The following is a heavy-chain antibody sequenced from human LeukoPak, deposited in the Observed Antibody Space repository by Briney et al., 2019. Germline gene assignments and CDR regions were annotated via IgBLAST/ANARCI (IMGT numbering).Heavy chain of an antibody. CDR1: GGSISSGGYS. CDR3: AREGKPRAFDI. Sequence: PSQTLSLTCAVSGGSISSGGYSWSWIRQPPGKGLEWIGYIYHSGSTYYNPSLKSRVTISVDRSKNQFSLKLGSVTAADTAVYYCAREGKPRAFDIWGQGTMVTVSS. V-gene: IGHV4-30-2*01. J-gene: IGHJ3*02. CDR2: IYHSGST. D-gene: IGHD1-14*01.